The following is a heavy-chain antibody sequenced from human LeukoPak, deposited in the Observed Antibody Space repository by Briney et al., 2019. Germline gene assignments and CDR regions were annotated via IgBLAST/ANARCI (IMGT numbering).Heavy chain of an antibody. CDR3: AREPHGSGNYYYNYYMDV. V-gene: IGHV3-7*01. CDR1: GFMFSSYW. CDR2: IKQDGSEK. J-gene: IGHJ6*03. D-gene: IGHD3-10*01. Sequence: PGGSLRLSCAASGFMFSSYWMSWVRQAPGKGLEWVANIKQDGSEKYYVDSVKGRFTISRDNAKDSLYLQMNSLRAEDTAVYYCAREPHGSGNYYYNYYMDVWGKGTTVTISS.